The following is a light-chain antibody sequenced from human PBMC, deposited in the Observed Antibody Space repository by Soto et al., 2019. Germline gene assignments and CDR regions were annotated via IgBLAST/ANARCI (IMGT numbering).Light chain of an antibody. Sequence: DIVMTQSPLSLPVTPGEPASISCRSSQSLLHSNGYNYLDWYLQKPGQSPQLLIYLGSNRASGVSDRFSGSGSGTDFTLKISRVEAEYVGVYYCMHALQTPLTFGGGTKVEIK. V-gene: IGKV2-28*01. CDR2: LGS. CDR3: MHALQTPLT. CDR1: QSLLHSNGYNY. J-gene: IGKJ4*01.